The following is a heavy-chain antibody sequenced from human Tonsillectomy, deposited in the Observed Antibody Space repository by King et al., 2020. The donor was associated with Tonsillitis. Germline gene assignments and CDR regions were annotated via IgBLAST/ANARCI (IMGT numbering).Heavy chain of an antibody. CDR3: ARLVLSGGGSGSRQSTYFDY. Sequence: VQLQESGAEVKKPGESLKISCKASGYSFTTYWIGWVRQMPGKGLECMGIINPGDSDARYSPSFQGQVTSSADKSIFTAYLQWSSLKASDTAMYYCARLVLSGGGSGSRQSTYFDYWGQGTLVTVSS. D-gene: IGHD3-10*01. CDR2: INPGDSDA. J-gene: IGHJ4*02. V-gene: IGHV5-51*01. CDR1: GYSFTTYW.